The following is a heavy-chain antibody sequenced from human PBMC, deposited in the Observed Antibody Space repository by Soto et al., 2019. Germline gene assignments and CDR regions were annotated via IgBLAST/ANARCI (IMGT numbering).Heavy chain of an antibody. CDR1: GFTFSSYA. Sequence: VSLRLSCAASGFTFSSYAMSWVRQAPGKGLEWVSAISGSGGSTYYADSVKGRFTISRDNSKNTLYLQMNSLRAEDTAVYYCAKARGNYGVSDQFGSSGQGTLVTVSS. CDR2: ISGSGGST. V-gene: IGHV3-23*01. D-gene: IGHD4-4*01. CDR3: AKARGNYGVSDQFGS. J-gene: IGHJ5*02.